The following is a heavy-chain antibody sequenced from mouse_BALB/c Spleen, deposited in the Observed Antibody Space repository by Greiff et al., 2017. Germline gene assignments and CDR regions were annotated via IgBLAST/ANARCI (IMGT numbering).Heavy chain of an antibody. CDR3: TRRYGSPYYAMDY. CDR2: IYPGNSDT. CDR1: GYSFTSYW. J-gene: IGHJ4*01. D-gene: IGHD1-1*01. Sequence: EVQLQQSGTVLARPGASVKMSCKASGYSFTSYWMHWVKQRPGQGLEWIGAIYPGNSDTSYNQKFKGKAKLTAVTSASTAYMELSSLTNEDSAVYYCTRRYGSPYYAMDYWGQGTSVTVSS. V-gene: IGHV1-5*01.